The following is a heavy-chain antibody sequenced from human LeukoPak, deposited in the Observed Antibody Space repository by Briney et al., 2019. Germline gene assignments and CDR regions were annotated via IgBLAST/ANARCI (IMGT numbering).Heavy chain of an antibody. Sequence: SETLSLTCTVSNASISSSCWNWIRQPPGKGLEWIGYIHYSGATNYNTSLMTRVTISVDTSKNQFSLRLTSVTAADTAVYFCARDLGGGLAYFDYWSQGTLVTVSS. CDR1: NASISSSC. CDR2: IHYSGAT. CDR3: ARDLGGGLAYFDY. J-gene: IGHJ4*02. V-gene: IGHV4-59*01. D-gene: IGHD3-16*01.